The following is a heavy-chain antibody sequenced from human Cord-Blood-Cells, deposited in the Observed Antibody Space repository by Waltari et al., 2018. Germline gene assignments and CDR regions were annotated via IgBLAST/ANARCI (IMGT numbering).Heavy chain of an antibody. CDR3: ARVRNGDWGWYFDL. D-gene: IGHD7-27*01. J-gene: IGHJ2*01. CDR1: GGSISSYY. Sequence: QVQLQESGPGLVKPSETLSLTCTVSGGSISSYYWSWIRQPPGKGLEWIGYIYYSGSTNYNPSLKRRVTISVDTSKNQFSLKLSSVTAADTAVYYCARVRNGDWGWYFDLWGRGTLVTVSS. V-gene: IGHV4-59*01. CDR2: IYYSGST.